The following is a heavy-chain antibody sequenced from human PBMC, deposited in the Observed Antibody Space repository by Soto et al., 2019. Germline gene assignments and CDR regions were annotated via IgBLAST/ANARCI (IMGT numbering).Heavy chain of an antibody. CDR2: IYYSGST. CDR3: ARCQTWDFHDSWENYLYSSGLDF. J-gene: IGHJ4*03. Sequence: SETLSLTCTVSGGSVNGGSYYWSWIQHSPGKGLEWIGYIYYSGSTLYNPSLKSRLTISVDTSKNQFSLKLRSVTAADSAVYYGARCQTWDFHDSWENYLYSSGLDFWGQGTLVTVSS. V-gene: IGHV4-31*03. D-gene: IGHD3-16*01. CDR1: GGSVNGGSYY.